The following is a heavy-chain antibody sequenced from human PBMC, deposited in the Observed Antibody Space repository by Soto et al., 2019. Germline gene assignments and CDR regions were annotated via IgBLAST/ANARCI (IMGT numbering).Heavy chain of an antibody. CDR2: IYYSGST. V-gene: IGHV4-31*03. J-gene: IGHJ4*02. CDR3: ARVRLQYPEFDY. D-gene: IGHD4-4*01. Sequence: PSETLSLTCTVSGGSISSGGYYWSWIRQHPGKGLEWIGYIYYSGSTYYNPSLKSRVTISVDTSKNQFSLKLSSVTAADTAVYYCARVRLQYPEFDYWGQGTLVTVSS. CDR1: GGSISSGGYY.